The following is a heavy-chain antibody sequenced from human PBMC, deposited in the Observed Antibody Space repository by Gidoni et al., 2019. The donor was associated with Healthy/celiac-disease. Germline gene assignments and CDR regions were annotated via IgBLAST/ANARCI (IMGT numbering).Heavy chain of an antibody. CDR1: GGSISSYY. V-gene: IGHV4-59*08. CDR3: ARFPAAMKGAYYYYGMDV. J-gene: IGHJ6*02. Sequence: QVQLQESVPGLVKPSETLSLTCTVSGGSISSYYWSWIRQPPGKGLEWIGYIYYSGSTNYNPSLKSRVTISVDTSKNQFSLKLSSVTAADTAVYYCARFPAAMKGAYYYYGMDVWGQGTTVTVSS. D-gene: IGHD2-2*01. CDR2: IYYSGST.